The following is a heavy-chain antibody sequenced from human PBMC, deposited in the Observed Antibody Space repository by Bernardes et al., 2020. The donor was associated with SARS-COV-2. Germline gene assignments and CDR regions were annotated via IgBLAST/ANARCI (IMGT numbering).Heavy chain of an antibody. CDR3: ARGYNYGPFDS. J-gene: IGHJ4*02. CDR2: ITRNSGST. D-gene: IGHD5-18*01. CDR1: GSAFDDHG. V-gene: IGHV3-20*04. Sequence: GSLRLSCAASGSAFDDHGMSWVRQAPGKGLEWVSGITRNSGSTDYTDSVKGRFTISRDNAKKSLYLQMNSLRADDTALYYCARGYNYGPFDSWGQGTLVTVSS.